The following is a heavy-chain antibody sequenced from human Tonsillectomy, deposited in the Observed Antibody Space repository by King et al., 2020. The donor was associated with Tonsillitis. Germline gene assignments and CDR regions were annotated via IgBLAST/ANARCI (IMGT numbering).Heavy chain of an antibody. CDR2: MNPNSGNT. Sequence: QLVQSGAEVKKPGASVKVSCKASGYTFTNYDINWVRQATGQGLEWMGWMNPNSGNTAYAQKFQGRVSMTRHTSISTAYMEQSSLTSEDTAVYYCTIGAAVIDYWGQGTLVTVSS. V-gene: IGHV1-8*01. CDR1: GYTFTNYD. CDR3: TIGAAVIDY. D-gene: IGHD6-25*01. J-gene: IGHJ4*02.